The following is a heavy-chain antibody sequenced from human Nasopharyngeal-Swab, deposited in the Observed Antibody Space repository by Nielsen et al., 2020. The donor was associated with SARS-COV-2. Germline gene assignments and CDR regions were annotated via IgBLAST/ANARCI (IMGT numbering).Heavy chain of an antibody. D-gene: IGHD3-3*01. CDR3: ARDRLRFLEWLMDY. Sequence: ASVKVSCKASAYTFTSYGISWVRQAPGQGLEWMGWISAYNGNKNYAQKLQGRVTMTTDTSTSTAYMELRSLRSDDTAVYYCARDRLRFLEWLMDYWGQGTLVTVSS. CDR2: ISAYNGNK. J-gene: IGHJ4*02. V-gene: IGHV1-18*04. CDR1: AYTFTSYG.